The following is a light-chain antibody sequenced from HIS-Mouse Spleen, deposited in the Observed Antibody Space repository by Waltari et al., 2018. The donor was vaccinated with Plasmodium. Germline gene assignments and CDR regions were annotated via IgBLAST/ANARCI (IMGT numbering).Light chain of an antibody. Sequence: SYELTQPPSVSVSPGQTARITCSGDALPKNYAYWYQQKSGQAPVLVIYEDSKRPSGIPERFSGSSSGKMATLTISGAQVEDEADYYCDSTDSSGNHRVFGGGTKLTVL. V-gene: IGLV3-10*01. CDR2: EDS. CDR1: ALPKNY. CDR3: DSTDSSGNHRV. J-gene: IGLJ3*02.